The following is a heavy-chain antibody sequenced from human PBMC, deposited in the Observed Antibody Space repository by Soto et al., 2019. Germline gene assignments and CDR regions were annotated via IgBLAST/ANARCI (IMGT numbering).Heavy chain of an antibody. CDR3: ARWGSSPSELRYYDWTNPHYMDV. CDR2: IIPIFGTA. D-gene: IGHD3-9*01. Sequence: SVKVSCKASGGTFSSYAISWVRQAPGQGLEWMGGIIPIFGTANYAQKFQGRVTITADESTSTAYMELSSLRSEDTAMYYCARWGSSPSELRYYDWTNPHYMDVWGKGTTVTVSS. J-gene: IGHJ6*03. V-gene: IGHV1-69*13. CDR1: GGTFSSYA.